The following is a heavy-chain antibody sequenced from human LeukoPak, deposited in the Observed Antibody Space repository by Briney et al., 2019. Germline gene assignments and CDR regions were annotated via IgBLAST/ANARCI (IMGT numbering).Heavy chain of an antibody. CDR1: GFTFSSYA. J-gene: IGHJ5*02. V-gene: IGHV3-23*01. D-gene: IGHD5-12*01. Sequence: GGYLRLSCAASGFTFSSYAMSWVRQAPGKGLEWVSAISGSGGSTYYADSVKGRFTISRDNSKNTLYLQMNSLRAEDTAVYYCAKEVVATTSYNWFDPWGQGTLVTVSS. CDR2: ISGSGGST. CDR3: AKEVVATTSYNWFDP.